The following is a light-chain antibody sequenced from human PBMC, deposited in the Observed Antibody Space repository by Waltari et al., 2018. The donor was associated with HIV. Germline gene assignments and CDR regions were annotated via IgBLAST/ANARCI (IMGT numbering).Light chain of an antibody. CDR2: KNF. J-gene: IGLJ1*01. CDR1: SSHTENDH. V-gene: IGLV1-47*01. CDR3: VGWDSSLSAYV. Sequence: SFLPQPPSASGTPGQTFTISCSGCSSHTENDHVYWYQQLPGMTPKLLIYKNFLRPSGVPDRFAASKSGTSASLTISGLRSADEADYYCVGWDSSLSAYVFGAGTKVAVL.